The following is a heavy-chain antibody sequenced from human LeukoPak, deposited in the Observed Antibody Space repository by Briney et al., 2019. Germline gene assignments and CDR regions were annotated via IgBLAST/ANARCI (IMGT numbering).Heavy chain of an antibody. CDR2: IYYSGST. Sequence: PSETLSLTCTVSGGSISSSRYSWGWIRQPPGKGLEWIGTIYYSGSTYYNPSLKSRVTIPVDTSKNQFSLRLSSVTAADTAVYYCARHAYYSDSSGYYYDSSGYYYYFDYWGQGTLVTVSS. V-gene: IGHV4-39*01. D-gene: IGHD3-22*01. CDR1: GGSISSSRYS. J-gene: IGHJ4*02. CDR3: ARHAYYSDSSGYYYDSSGYYYYFDY.